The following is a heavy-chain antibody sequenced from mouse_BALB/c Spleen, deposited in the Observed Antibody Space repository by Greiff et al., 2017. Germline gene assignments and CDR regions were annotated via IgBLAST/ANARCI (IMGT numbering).Heavy chain of an antibody. CDR3: ARNWDLYAMDY. Sequence: VQLQQSGPELVKPGASMKISCKASGYSFTGYTMNWVKQSPGKNLEWIGIINPYNGGTNYNQKFKGKATLTVDKSSSTAYMQLLSLTSEDSAVYYCARNWDLYAMDYWGQGTSVTVSS. CDR2: INPYNGGT. J-gene: IGHJ4*01. V-gene: IGHV1-18*01. CDR1: GYSFTGYT. D-gene: IGHD4-1*01.